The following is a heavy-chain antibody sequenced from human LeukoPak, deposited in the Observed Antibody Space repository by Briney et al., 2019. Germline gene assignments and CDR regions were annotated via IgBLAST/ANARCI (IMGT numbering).Heavy chain of an antibody. V-gene: IGHV3-74*01. D-gene: IGHD5-24*01. Sequence: GGSLRLSCAASGFIFSNYYMHWVRHAPGKGLVWVSRITSDGSHTLYAEFVRGRFIISRDNTKNTLYLQMNSLRGEDTALYYCTRVGYIDEGIDYWGQGTLVTVSS. J-gene: IGHJ4*02. CDR2: ITSDGSHT. CDR3: TRVGYIDEGIDY. CDR1: GFIFSNYY.